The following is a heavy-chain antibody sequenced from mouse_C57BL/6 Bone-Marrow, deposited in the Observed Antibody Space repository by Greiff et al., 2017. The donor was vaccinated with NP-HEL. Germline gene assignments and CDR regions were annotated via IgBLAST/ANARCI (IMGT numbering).Heavy chain of an antibody. J-gene: IGHJ2*01. Sequence: EVQLQQSGPVLVKPGASVKMSCKASGYTFTDYYMNWVKQSHGKSLEWIGVINPYNGGTSYNQKFKGKATLTVDKSSSTAYMELNSLTSEDSAVYYCARWRDSYYYGSSYDYWGQGTTLTVSS. CDR2: INPYNGGT. CDR3: ARWRDSYYYGSSYDY. V-gene: IGHV1-19*01. CDR1: GYTFTDYY. D-gene: IGHD1-1*01.